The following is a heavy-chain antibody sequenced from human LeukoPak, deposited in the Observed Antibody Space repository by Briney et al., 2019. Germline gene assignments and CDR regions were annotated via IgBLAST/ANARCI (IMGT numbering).Heavy chain of an antibody. CDR2: MNPNSGNT. Sequence: ASVKVSCKASGYTFTSYDINWVRQATGQGLEWMGWMNPNSGNTGYAQKFQGRVTMTRNTSISTAYMELSSLRSEDTAVYYFAIKSSLYYYYYMDVWGKGTTVTVSS. CDR3: AIKSSLYYYYYMDV. CDR1: GYTFTSYD. J-gene: IGHJ6*03. V-gene: IGHV1-8*01.